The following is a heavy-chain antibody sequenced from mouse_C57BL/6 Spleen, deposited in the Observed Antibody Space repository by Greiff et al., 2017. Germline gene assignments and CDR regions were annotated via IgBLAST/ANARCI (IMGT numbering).Heavy chain of an antibody. Sequence: EVQLQESGPELVKPGASVKIPCKASGYTFTDYNMDWVKQSHGKSLEWIGDINPNNGGTIYNQKFKGKATLTVDKSSSTAYMELRSLTSEDTAVYYCARTGTLAWFAYWGQGTLVTVSA. CDR1: GYTFTDYN. J-gene: IGHJ3*01. D-gene: IGHD4-1*01. CDR2: INPNNGGT. CDR3: ARTGTLAWFAY. V-gene: IGHV1-18*01.